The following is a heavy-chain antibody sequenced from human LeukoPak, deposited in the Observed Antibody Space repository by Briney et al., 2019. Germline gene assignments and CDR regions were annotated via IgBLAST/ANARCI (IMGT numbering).Heavy chain of an antibody. CDR1: GFTVSSNY. Sequence: GGSLRLSCAASGFTVSSNYMSWVRQAPGKGLEWVSVIYSGGSTYYADSVKGRFTISRDNSKNTLYLQMNSLRAEDTAVYYCARVATRYYYDYYGMDVWGQGTTVTVSS. CDR3: ARVATRYYYDYYGMDV. J-gene: IGHJ6*02. V-gene: IGHV3-53*01. D-gene: IGHD1-26*01. CDR2: IYSGGST.